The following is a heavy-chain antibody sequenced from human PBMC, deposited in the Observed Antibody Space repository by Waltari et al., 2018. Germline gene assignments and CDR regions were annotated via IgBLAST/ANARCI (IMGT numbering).Heavy chain of an antibody. Sequence: EVQLVESGGGLVQPGGSMRLPCAHSGLPSRRDWMSWLRTAPGKGLEWVANIKQDGSEKYYVDTVKGRFTISRDNAKNSLYLQMNSLRAEDTAVYYCARAYGSGSLVDYWGQGTLVTVSS. CDR3: ARAYGSGSLVDY. CDR1: GLPSRRDW. D-gene: IGHD3-10*01. V-gene: IGHV3-7*01. CDR2: IKQDGSEK. J-gene: IGHJ4*02.